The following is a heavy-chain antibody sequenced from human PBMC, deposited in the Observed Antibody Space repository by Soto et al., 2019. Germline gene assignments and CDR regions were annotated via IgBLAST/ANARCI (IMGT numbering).Heavy chain of an antibody. CDR1: GFTFSVYT. D-gene: IGHD6-6*01. Sequence: EAQLVESGGGLVQPGGSLRLSCAASGFTFSVYTMHWVRQSPGKGLEWISSITSSGTTISYADSVKGRFTSSRDNAKSSLFLQMDTLRDEDTAVYYCARDGYSTSSDWPWFDPWGQVTLVTVSS. V-gene: IGHV3-48*02. CDR2: ITSSGTTI. CDR3: ARDGYSTSSDWPWFDP. J-gene: IGHJ5*02.